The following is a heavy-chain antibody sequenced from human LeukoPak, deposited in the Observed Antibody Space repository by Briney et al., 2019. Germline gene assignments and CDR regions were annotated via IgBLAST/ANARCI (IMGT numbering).Heavy chain of an antibody. J-gene: IGHJ4*02. CDR1: GFTFSTYA. CDR2: TSGSGDNT. Sequence: GGSLRLSCAASGFTFSTYAMTWVRQAPGKGLEWVSATSGSGDNTYFAESVKGRFTISRDNSKNTLYLQMNSLRAEDTAVYYCAKSTKFYDSHLPFDYWGQGTLVTVSS. D-gene: IGHD3-3*01. CDR3: AKSTKFYDSHLPFDY. V-gene: IGHV3-23*01.